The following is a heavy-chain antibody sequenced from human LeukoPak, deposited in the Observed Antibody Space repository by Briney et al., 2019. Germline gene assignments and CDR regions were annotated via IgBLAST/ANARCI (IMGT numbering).Heavy chain of an antibody. V-gene: IGHV3-7*01. J-gene: IGHJ4*02. D-gene: IGHD1-26*01. CDR3: ARVSVGAAAFDY. CDR2: INEDGSEK. Sequence: GGSLRLSCSASGFSCSSYWMSWVRQAPGKGLEWVAHINEDGSEKYYVDSVKGRFFISRDNAAKSLSLQMNRLRDADTAVYYCARVSVGAAAFDYWGQGNLVTVSS. CDR1: GFSCSSYW.